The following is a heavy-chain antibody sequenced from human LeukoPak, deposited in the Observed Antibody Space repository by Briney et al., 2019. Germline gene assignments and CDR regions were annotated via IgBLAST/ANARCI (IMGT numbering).Heavy chain of an antibody. CDR2: IYYSGST. D-gene: IGHD2-2*02. J-gene: IGHJ6*02. Sequence: SETLSLTCTVSVGSLSSYYWSWIRQPPGKGLEGIGYIYYSGSTNYNPSLTSRGTISVDTSKNQFSLKLSSVTAADTAVYYCARDCSSTSCYTGMDVWGQGTTVTVSS. CDR1: VGSLSSYY. V-gene: IGHV4-59*01. CDR3: ARDCSSTSCYTGMDV.